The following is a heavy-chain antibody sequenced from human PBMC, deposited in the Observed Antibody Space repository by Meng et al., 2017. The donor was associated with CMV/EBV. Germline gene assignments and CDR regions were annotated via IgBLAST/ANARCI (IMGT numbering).Heavy chain of an antibody. CDR3: ARLDGRWLQGVAGYIQH. D-gene: IGHD5-24*01. CDR1: GFTFSSYS. V-gene: IGHV3-30-3*01. J-gene: IGHJ1*01. CDR2: ISYDGSNK. Sequence: GESLKISCAASGFTFSSYSMHWVRQAPGKGLEWVAVISYDGSNKYYADSVKGRFTISRDNSKNTLYLQMNSLRAEDTAVYYCARLDGRWLQGVAGYIQHWGQGTLVTVSS.